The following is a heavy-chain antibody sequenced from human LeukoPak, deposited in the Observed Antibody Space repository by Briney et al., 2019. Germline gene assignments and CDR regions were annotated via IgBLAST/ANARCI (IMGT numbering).Heavy chain of an antibody. CDR3: ASAAYYDFWSGYYFSEYFQH. D-gene: IGHD3-3*01. Sequence: GGSLRLSCAASGFTFSTYGMTWVRQAPGKGLEWVSVIYSGGSTYYADSVKGRFTISRDNSKNTLYLQMNSLRAEDTAVYYCASAAYYDFWSGYYFSEYFQHWGQGTLVTVSS. J-gene: IGHJ1*01. CDR2: IYSGGST. V-gene: IGHV3-53*01. CDR1: GFTFSTYG.